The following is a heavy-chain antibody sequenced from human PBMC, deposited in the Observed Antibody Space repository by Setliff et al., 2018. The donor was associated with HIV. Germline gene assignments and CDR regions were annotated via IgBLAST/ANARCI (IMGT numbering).Heavy chain of an antibody. CDR3: ARDVMYCSSTSCYNYYGMDV. D-gene: IGHD2-2*02. J-gene: IGHJ6*02. CDR1: GFSFSTSGMC. Sequence: SGPTLVNPTQTLTLTCTFSGFSFSTSGMCVSWIRQPPGKALEWLARIDWDDDKYYSTSLKTRLTISKDTSKNQVVLTMTNMDPVDTATYYCARDVMYCSSTSCYNYYGMDVWGQGTTVTVSS. V-gene: IGHV2-70*11. CDR2: IDWDDDK.